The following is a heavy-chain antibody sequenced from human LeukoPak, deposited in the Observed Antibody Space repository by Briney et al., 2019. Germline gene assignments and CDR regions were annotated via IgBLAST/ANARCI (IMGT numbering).Heavy chain of an antibody. V-gene: IGHV3-7*01. Sequence: GRSLRLSCAASGFTFSRYWMSWVRQAPGKGLEWVANIKEDGSDKYYVDSVKGRFTISRDNSKNSLYLQMNSLRAEDTAVYYCARVITVYNDYEEVAEYFQHWGQGTLVIVSS. CDR2: IKEDGSDK. CDR1: GFTFSRYW. D-gene: IGHD4-17*01. J-gene: IGHJ1*01. CDR3: ARVITVYNDYEEVAEYFQH.